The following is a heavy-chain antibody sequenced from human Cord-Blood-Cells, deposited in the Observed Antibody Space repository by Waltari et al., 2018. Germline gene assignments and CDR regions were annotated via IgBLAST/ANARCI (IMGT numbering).Heavy chain of an antibody. J-gene: IGHJ4*02. V-gene: IGHV1-69*09. CDR2: IIPILGIA. D-gene: IGHD1-1*01. CDR3: ASGRAVQLERYYFDY. CDR1: GGTFSSYA. Sequence: QVQLVQSGAEVKKPGSSVKVSCKASGGTFSSYAISWVRQAPGQGLEWMGRIIPILGIANYAQKFQGRVTITADKSTSTAYMELSSLRSEDTAVYYCASGRAVQLERYYFDYWGQGTLVTVSS.